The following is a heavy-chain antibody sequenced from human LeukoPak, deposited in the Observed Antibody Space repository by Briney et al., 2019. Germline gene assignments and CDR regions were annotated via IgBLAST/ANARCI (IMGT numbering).Heavy chain of an antibody. V-gene: IGHV1-69*05. Sequence: ASVKVSCKASGYTFTGYYMHWVRQAPGQGLEWMGGIIPIFGTANYAQKFQGRVTITTDESTSTAYMELSSLRSEDAAVYYCAIGIVGSYFDYWGQGTLVTVSS. CDR2: IIPIFGTA. CDR1: GYTFTGYY. CDR3: AIGIVGSYFDY. D-gene: IGHD1-26*01. J-gene: IGHJ4*02.